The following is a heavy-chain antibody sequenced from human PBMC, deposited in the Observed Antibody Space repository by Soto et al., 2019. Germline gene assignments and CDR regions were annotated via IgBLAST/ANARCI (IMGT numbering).Heavy chain of an antibody. D-gene: IGHD3-10*01. Sequence: QVQLQESGPGLAKPSGTLSLTCPVSGGSISSSNWWSWVRQPPGKGLEWIGEIYHSGNTNYNPSLKSRVTMAVDKSRNQFSLKLSSVTAADTAVYYCARRWGEGRVDYWGQGTLVTVSS. J-gene: IGHJ4*02. CDR2: IYHSGNT. CDR1: GGSISSSNW. CDR3: ARRWGEGRVDY. V-gene: IGHV4-4*02.